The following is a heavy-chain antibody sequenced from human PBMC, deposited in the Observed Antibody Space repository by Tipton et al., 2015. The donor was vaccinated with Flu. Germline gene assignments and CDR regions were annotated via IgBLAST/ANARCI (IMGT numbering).Heavy chain of an antibody. D-gene: IGHD5-12*01. V-gene: IGHV3-66*02. CDR3: ATLGNSGTDGFDI. CDR2: IYRGGTT. Sequence: SLRLSCAASGFTFSSYAMGWVRQAPGKGLQWVSVIYRGGTTYVADSVKGRCTISRDNSKNTLYLQWNSLTTEDTAVYYCATLGNSGTDGFDIWGQGTMVTISS. J-gene: IGHJ3*02. CDR1: GFTFSSYA.